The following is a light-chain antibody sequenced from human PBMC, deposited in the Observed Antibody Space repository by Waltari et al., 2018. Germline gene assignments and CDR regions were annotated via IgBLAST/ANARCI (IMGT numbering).Light chain of an antibody. CDR3: QKYDRLPAT. Sequence: EIVLTQSPGTLSLSPGERATLSRRASQSIGKYLVWYQQKPGQAPRLLMYAASSRATGIPDRFSGSGSGTDFSLTISRLEPEDFAVYYCQKYDRLPATFGQGTKVEIK. V-gene: IGKV3-20*01. CDR2: AAS. J-gene: IGKJ1*01. CDR1: QSIGKY.